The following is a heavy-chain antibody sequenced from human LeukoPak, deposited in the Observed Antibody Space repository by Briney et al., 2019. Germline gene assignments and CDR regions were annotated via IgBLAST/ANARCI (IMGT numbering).Heavy chain of an antibody. J-gene: IGHJ4*02. CDR3: ARERAVAGMG. Sequence: GGSLRLSCAASGFTFSDYYMSWIRQTPGKGLEWISYISSSGSAMFYADSVKGRFTISRDNSKNTLNLQMNSLRVEDTAVYYCARERAVAGMGWGQGTLVTVSS. CDR1: GFTFSDYY. D-gene: IGHD6-19*01. CDR2: ISSSGSAM. V-gene: IGHV3-11*04.